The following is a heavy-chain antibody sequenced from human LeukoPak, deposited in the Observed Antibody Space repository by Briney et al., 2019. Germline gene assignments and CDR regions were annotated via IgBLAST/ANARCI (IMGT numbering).Heavy chain of an antibody. J-gene: IGHJ5*02. Sequence: SETLSLTCTVSGYSISSAYYWGWIRQPPGKGLEWIGSIYHSGSTYYNPSLKSRVTISVDTSKSQFSLKLSSVTAADTAVYYCARHLERQWLGPRWFDPWGQGTLVTVSS. CDR2: IYHSGST. V-gene: IGHV4-38-2*02. D-gene: IGHD6-19*01. CDR3: ARHLERQWLGPRWFDP. CDR1: GYSISSAYY.